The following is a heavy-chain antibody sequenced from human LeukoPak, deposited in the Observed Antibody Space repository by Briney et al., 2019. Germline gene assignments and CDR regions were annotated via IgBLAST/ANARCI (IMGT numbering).Heavy chain of an antibody. CDR2: ISSNGGST. CDR3: AREGTQAAALDY. D-gene: IGHD6-13*01. V-gene: IGHV3-64*02. J-gene: IGHJ4*02. CDR1: GFTFSTYA. Sequence: PGVSLRLSCAASGFTFSTYAMHWVRQAPGKGLECVSAISSNGGSTYYADSVKGRFTISRDNSKNTLYLQMGSLRAEDMAVYYCAREGTQAAALDYWGQGTLVTVSS.